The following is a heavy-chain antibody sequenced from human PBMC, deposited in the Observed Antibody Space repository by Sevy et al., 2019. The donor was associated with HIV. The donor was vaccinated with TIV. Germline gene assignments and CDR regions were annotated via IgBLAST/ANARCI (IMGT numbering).Heavy chain of an antibody. CDR3: VRGTTFYDFWTGGDY. D-gene: IGHD3-3*01. CDR1: GYTFTNYA. J-gene: IGHJ4*02. CDR2: ISGLNGDP. V-gene: IGHV1-18*01. Sequence: ASVKVSCKASGYTFTNYAISWVRQAPGQGLEWMGWISGLNGDPKNAEKFQGRFTMTTDTSTKTAYMDLRSLRSDDTAVYYCVRGTTFYDFWTGGDYWGQGTLVTVSS.